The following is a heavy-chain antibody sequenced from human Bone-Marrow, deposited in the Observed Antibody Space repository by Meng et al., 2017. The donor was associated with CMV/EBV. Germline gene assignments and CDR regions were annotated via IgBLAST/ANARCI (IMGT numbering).Heavy chain of an antibody. CDR3: ARARNKPTHYFDY. J-gene: IGHJ4*02. CDR2: ISSSGSTI. Sequence: GESLKISCAASGFTSSDYYMSWIRQAPGKGLEWVSYISSSGSTIYYADSVKGRFTISRDNAKNSLYLQMNSLRAEDTAVYYCARARNKPTHYFDYWGQGTLVTVSS. D-gene: IGHD1-14*01. V-gene: IGHV3-11*04. CDR1: GFTSSDYY.